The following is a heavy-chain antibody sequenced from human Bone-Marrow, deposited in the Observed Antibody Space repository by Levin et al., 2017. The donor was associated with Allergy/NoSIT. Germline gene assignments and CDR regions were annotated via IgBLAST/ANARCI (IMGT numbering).Heavy chain of an antibody. J-gene: IGHJ4*02. V-gene: IGHV3-21*01. Sequence: SCAASGFTFSSYSMNWVRQAPGKGLEWVSSISSSSCYIYYADSVKRRFTIYRDNAKHSLYLQMNSLRAEDTAVYYCARDFHCSGGSCYASYFDYWGQGTLVTISS. CDR2: ISSSSCYI. CDR3: ARDFHCSGGSCYASYFDY. D-gene: IGHD2-15*01. CDR1: GFTFSSYS.